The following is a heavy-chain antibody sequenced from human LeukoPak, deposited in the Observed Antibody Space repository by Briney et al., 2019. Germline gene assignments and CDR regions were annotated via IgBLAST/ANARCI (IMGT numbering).Heavy chain of an antibody. D-gene: IGHD3-10*01. J-gene: IGHJ4*02. CDR3: ASRGHVGSGTYSPYDY. CDR1: GFTFSNYA. CDR2: ISGSGGRT. V-gene: IGHV3-23*01. Sequence: PGGSLRLSCAASGFTFSNYAMSWVRQAPGKGLEWVSVISGSGGRTYYADSVKGRFTISRDNSRNTVHLQMTSLRAEDTAVYYCASRGHVGSGTYSPYDYWGQGTLVTVSS.